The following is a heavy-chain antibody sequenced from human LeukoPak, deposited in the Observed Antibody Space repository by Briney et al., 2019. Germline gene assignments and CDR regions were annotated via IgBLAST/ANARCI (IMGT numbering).Heavy chain of an antibody. V-gene: IGHV3-7*01. CDR1: GFTFSSFW. CDR3: ARDLNYFDY. Sequence: GGSLRLSCAASGFTFSSFWMTWVRQAPGKGLEWVANIKQDGSEKYYVDSVRGRFTISRDNATNSLYLQMNSLRAEDTAVYYCARDLNYFDYGGQGTLVTVSA. J-gene: IGHJ4*02. CDR2: IKQDGSEK.